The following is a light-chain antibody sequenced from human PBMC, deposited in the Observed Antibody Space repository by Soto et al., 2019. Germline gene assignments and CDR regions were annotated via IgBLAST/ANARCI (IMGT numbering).Light chain of an antibody. V-gene: IGLV2-23*01. CDR3: CSYATSRTLV. CDR1: RSDVGSYNL. Sequence: QSALTQTASVSASPGQSITISCSGTRSDVGSYNLVSWYQHYPGKAPKLIIYEGSRRPSGVSDRFSGSKSGNTASLTISGLQAEDEADYYCCSYATSRTLVFGGGTKVTVL. J-gene: IGLJ3*02. CDR2: EGS.